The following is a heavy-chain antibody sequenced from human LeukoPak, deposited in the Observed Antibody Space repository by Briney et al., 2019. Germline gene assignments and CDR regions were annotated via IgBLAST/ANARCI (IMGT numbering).Heavy chain of an antibody. Sequence: GGSLRLSCAASGVTVSTYWMTWVRQVPGKGLEWVANIKEDGSEKNYVDSVKGRFTISRDNAMNSMYLQMNSLRAEDTAVYYCAMAYFFWGQGTLVTVSS. D-gene: IGHD2/OR15-2a*01. CDR3: AMAYFF. V-gene: IGHV3-7*04. CDR2: IKEDGSEK. J-gene: IGHJ4*02. CDR1: GVTVSTYW.